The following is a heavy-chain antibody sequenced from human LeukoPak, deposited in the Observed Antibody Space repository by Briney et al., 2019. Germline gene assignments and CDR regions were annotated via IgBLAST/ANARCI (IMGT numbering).Heavy chain of an antibody. CDR2: IRYDGSNK. Sequence: GGSLRLSCAASGFTFNSYSMNWVRQAPGKGLEWVAFIRYDGSNKYYSDSGKGRFTISRDNSENTLYLQMNRLRAEDTAVYYCGKDRVVGITNYYYYMDVWGRGITVTTSS. D-gene: IGHD3-22*01. CDR3: GKDRVVGITNYYYYMDV. CDR1: GFTFNSYS. V-gene: IGHV3-30*02. J-gene: IGHJ6*03.